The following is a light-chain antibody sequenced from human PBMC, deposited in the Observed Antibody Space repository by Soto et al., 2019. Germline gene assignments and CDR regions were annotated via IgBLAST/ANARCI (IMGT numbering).Light chain of an antibody. CDR2: WAS. J-gene: IGKJ2*01. CDR1: QRVLYSSNNKNY. V-gene: IGKV4-1*01. CDR3: QQYESTPPT. Sequence: DIVMTQSPDSLAVSLGERATINCKSSQRVLYSSNNKNYLAWYQQRPGQPPKLLIYWASNRESGLPDSFSGSGSGTDFTLTITSLQAEDVAVYYCQQYESTPPTFGQGTKLEIK.